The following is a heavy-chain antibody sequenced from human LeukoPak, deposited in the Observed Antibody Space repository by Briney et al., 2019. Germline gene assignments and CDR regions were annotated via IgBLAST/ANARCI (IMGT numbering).Heavy chain of an antibody. V-gene: IGHV3-21*04. D-gene: IGHD3-22*01. J-gene: IGHJ4*02. CDR1: GFTFSSYS. CDR2: ISSSSSYI. Sequence: GGSLRLSCAASGFTFSSYSMNWVRQAPGKGLEWVSSISSSSSYIYYADSVKGRFTISRDNAKNSLYLQMNSLRAEDTAVYYCAKDHYYYDSSGYYGYFDYWGQGTLVTVSS. CDR3: AKDHYYYDSSGYYGYFDY.